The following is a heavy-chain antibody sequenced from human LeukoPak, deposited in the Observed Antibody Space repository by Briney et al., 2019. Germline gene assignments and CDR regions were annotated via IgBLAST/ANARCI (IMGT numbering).Heavy chain of an antibody. J-gene: IGHJ4*02. CDR2: ISWNGGST. CDR1: GFTFDDYG. D-gene: IGHD6-13*01. Sequence: PGGSLRLSCAASGFTFDDYGMYWVRQAPGKGLEWVFLISWNGGSTYYADSVKGRFTISRDSSKNTLYLQMSSLRPEDTALYYCAKPPIASSGTGQNFFDYWGQGTLVTVSS. CDR3: AKPPIASSGTGQNFFDY. V-gene: IGHV3-43D*03.